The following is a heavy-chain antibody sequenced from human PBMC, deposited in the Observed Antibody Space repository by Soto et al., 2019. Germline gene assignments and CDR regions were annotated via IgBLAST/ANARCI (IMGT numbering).Heavy chain of an antibody. CDR1: GVSITSYF. CDR3: AGDRRDGYMRYFEF. Sequence: SETLSLTCTVSGVSITSYFWSWIRQTPGKGLDWIGSISFSGATYSNPSLKGRAALSVDTSENHLSLTLNSVTSADTAVYFCAGDRRDGYMRYFEFWGQGNLITVSS. V-gene: IGHV4-59*01. D-gene: IGHD1-1*01. J-gene: IGHJ4*02. CDR2: ISFSGAT.